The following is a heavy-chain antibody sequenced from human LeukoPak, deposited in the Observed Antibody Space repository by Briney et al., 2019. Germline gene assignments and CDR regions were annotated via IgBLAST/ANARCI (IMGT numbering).Heavy chain of an antibody. CDR2: ISSSGSTI. Sequence: GGSLRLSCAASGLTFSAYWGNWVRQAPGKGLEWVSYISSSGSTIYYADSVKGRFTISRDNAKNSLYLQMNSLRAEDTAVYYCAREVDFWSGFQGYFEYWGQGTLLTVSS. D-gene: IGHD3-3*01. CDR3: AREVDFWSGFQGYFEY. V-gene: IGHV3-48*04. CDR1: GLTFSAYW. J-gene: IGHJ4*02.